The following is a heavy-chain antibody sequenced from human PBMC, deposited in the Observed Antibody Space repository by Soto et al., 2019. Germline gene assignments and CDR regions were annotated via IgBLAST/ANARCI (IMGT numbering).Heavy chain of an antibody. CDR2: IYWDDDK. CDR3: AHTMAPRISDY. J-gene: IGHJ4*02. V-gene: IGHV2-5*02. Sequence: SGATLVNPKQTLTLTCTFSGFSLHPYGGGVGWTCQPPIKALEWLALIYWDDDKRYSPSLESRLTITKDTSKNQVVLTMTNMDPVDTGTYYCAHTMAPRISDYWGQGTQVTVSS. CDR1: GFSLHPYGGG.